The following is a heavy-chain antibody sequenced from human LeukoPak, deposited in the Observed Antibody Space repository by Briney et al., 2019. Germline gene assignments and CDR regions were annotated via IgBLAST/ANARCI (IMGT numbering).Heavy chain of an antibody. J-gene: IGHJ4*02. CDR2: ISSPSSTI. CDR1: GFTFSSYS. Sequence: GGSLRLSCAASGFTFSSYSMNWVRQAPGKGLGWVSYISSPSSTIYYADSVKGRFTISRDNAKSSLYLQMNSLRAEDTAVYYCARVHTVVTPFDSWGQGTLVTVSS. V-gene: IGHV3-48*01. D-gene: IGHD4-23*01. CDR3: ARVHTVVTPFDS.